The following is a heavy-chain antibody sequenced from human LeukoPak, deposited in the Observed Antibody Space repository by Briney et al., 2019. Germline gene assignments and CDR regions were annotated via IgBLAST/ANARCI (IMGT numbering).Heavy chain of an antibody. Sequence: GGSLRLSCSAFGFTLIHYWMTWVRQAPGKGLEWVASIKEDGSEKSYVDSVKGRFTISRDNAKNSLYLQMNSLGAEDTAVYYCVRGGSYTFDPWGQGILVTVSS. J-gene: IGHJ5*02. CDR2: IKEDGSEK. CDR1: GFTLIHYW. V-gene: IGHV3-7*01. D-gene: IGHD1-26*01. CDR3: VRGGSYTFDP.